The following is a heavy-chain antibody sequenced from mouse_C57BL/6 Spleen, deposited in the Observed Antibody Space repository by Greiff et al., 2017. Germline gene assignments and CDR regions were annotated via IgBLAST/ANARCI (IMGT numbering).Heavy chain of an antibody. CDR3: ARHEERGNSAWFAY. J-gene: IGHJ3*01. CDR1: GYTFSEYT. D-gene: IGHD2-1*01. V-gene: IGHV1-62-2*01. CDR2: FYPGSGSI. Sequence: VKLVESGAELVKPGASVKLSCKASGYTFSEYTIHWVKQRSGQGLEWIGWFYPGSGSIKYNEKFKDKATLPADNSSSTVYMELSRLTSEDSAVYVCARHEERGNSAWFAYWGQGTLVTVSA.